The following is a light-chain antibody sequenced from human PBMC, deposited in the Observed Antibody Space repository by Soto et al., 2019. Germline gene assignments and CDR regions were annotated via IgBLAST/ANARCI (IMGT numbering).Light chain of an antibody. Sequence: IELTESPSSLSASVGNSVAITCRASQTISSWLAWYQQKPGKAPKLLIYKASTLKSGVPSRFSGSGSGTEFTLTISSLQPDDFATYYRQHYNSYSEAFGQGTKVDI. V-gene: IGKV1-5*03. CDR1: QTISSW. CDR3: QHYNSYSEA. J-gene: IGKJ1*01. CDR2: KAS.